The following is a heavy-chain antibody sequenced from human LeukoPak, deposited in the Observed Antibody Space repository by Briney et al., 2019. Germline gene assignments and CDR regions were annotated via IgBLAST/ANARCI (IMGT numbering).Heavy chain of an antibody. CDR1: GGSIGTYY. Sequence: SETLSLTCTVSGGSIGTYYWGWVRQSPGKGLEWIGYIYVTGNRYNPYLQSRVTISVDTSRNQFFLKMSSMTAADTAVYYCARHIGGGIEDMDVWGKGTKVTVSS. CDR2: IYVTGN. D-gene: IGHD3-16*02. CDR3: ARHIGGGIEDMDV. J-gene: IGHJ6*03. V-gene: IGHV4-59*08.